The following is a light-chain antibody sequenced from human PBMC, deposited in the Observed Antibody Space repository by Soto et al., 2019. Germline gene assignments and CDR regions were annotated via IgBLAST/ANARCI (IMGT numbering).Light chain of an antibody. CDR3: QQYDDLPLT. Sequence: DIQMTQSPSSLSASVGDRVTFSCQASQNINNYLNWYQQKPGKSPRLLIYDASNLETGVPSRFSGSGSETDFTFTISSLQPEDVATYYCQQYDDLPLTFGGGTKVEIK. J-gene: IGKJ4*01. V-gene: IGKV1-33*01. CDR1: QNINNY. CDR2: DAS.